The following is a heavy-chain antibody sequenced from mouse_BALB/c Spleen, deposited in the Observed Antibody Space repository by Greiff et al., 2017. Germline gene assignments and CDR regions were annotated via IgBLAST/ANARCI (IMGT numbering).Heavy chain of an antibody. D-gene: IGHD3-1*01. CDR2: IYPGSGNT. CDR1: GYTFTDYY. J-gene: IGHJ2*01. CDR3: ARQLGLFDY. V-gene: IGHV1-76*01. Sequence: QVQLQQSGAELARPGASVKLSCKASGYTFTDYYINWVKQRTGQGLEWIGEIYPGSGNTYYNEKFKGKATLTADKSSSTAYMQLSSLTSDDSAVYFCARQLGLFDYWGQGTTLTVSS.